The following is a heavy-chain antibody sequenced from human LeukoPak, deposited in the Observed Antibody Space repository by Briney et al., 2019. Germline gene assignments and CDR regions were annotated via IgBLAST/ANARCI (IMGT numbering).Heavy chain of an antibody. J-gene: IGHJ5*01. CDR1: GYTFTGFF. CDR3: ARMDLDGGDSIGFDS. Sequence: ASVKVSCKASGYTFTGFFMHWVRQAPGQGLEWMGWINPNIGDAYYAQKFQGRVTMTRDRSINTAYMELSRLTSDDTAVYYCARMDLDGGDSIGFDSWGQGTLVTVSS. V-gene: IGHV1-2*02. CDR2: INPNIGDA. D-gene: IGHD2-21*02.